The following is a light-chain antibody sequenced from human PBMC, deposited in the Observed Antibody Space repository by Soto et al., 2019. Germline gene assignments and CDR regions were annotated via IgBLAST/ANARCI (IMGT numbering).Light chain of an antibody. Sequence: VLTQSPGALSLSPGERATLSCRASQSVSSSYLAWYQQKPGQAPRLLIYGASNRATGIPDRFSGSGSGTDFTLTISRLEPEDFAVYYCQQYGSSGPFAQGAKVAIK. V-gene: IGKV3-20*01. CDR1: QSVSSSY. CDR3: QQYGSSGP. CDR2: GAS. J-gene: IGKJ1*01.